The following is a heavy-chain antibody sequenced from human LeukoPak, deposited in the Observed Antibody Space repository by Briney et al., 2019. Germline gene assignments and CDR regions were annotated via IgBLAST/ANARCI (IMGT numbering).Heavy chain of an antibody. CDR2: FYNSGST. D-gene: IGHD3-10*01. CDR3: ERIYGSGSSSY. V-gene: IGHV4-39*01. J-gene: IGHJ4*02. CDR1: DGSISSNSYY. Sequence: SETLSLTCTVFDGSISSNSYYWGWIRQPPGKGLEWIRSFYNSGSTYYNPSLKSRVTISVDTSKNQFSLKLSSVTAADTAVYYFERIYGSGSSSYWGQGTLVTVSA.